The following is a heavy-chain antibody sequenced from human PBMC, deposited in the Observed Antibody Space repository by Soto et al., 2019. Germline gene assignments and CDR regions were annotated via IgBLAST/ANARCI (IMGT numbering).Heavy chain of an antibody. D-gene: IGHD5-12*01. V-gene: IGHV3-21*01. Sequence: GGSLRLSCAASGFTFSSYSMNCVRQAPGKGLEWFSSISSSSSYIYYADSVKGRFTISRDNAKNSLYLQMNSLRDEDTAVYYCARGRVVATIYLRLPPWAQGTIVTVSS. CDR3: ARGRVVATIYLRLPP. CDR1: GFTFSSYS. CDR2: ISSSSSYI. J-gene: IGHJ5*02.